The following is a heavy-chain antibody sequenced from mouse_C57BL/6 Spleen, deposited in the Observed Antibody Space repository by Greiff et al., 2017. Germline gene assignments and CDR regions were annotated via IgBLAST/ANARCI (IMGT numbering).Heavy chain of an antibody. CDR1: GYTFTDYN. CDR3: ASSFLPGWYFEV. Sequence: VQLKESGPELVKPGASVKIPCKASGYTFTDYNMDWVKQSHGKSLEWIGDINPNNGGTIYNQKFKGKATLTVDKSSSTAYMELRSLTSEDTAVYYCASSFLPGWYFEVWGTGTTVTVAS. V-gene: IGHV1-18*01. CDR2: INPNNGGT. J-gene: IGHJ1*03.